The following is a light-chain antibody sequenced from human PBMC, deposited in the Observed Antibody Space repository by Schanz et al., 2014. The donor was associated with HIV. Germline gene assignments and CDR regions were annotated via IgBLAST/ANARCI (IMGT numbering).Light chain of an antibody. CDR3: QQYGSSPL. CDR1: QSVRSNF. CDR2: GAS. V-gene: IGKV3-20*01. J-gene: IGKJ1*01. Sequence: EIVVTQSPGTVSLSPGARAILSCRASQSVRSNFLAWYQQKPGQAPRLLIYGASSRATGIPDRFSGSGSGTDFTLTISRLEPEDFAVYYCQQYGSSPLFGQGTKVEIK.